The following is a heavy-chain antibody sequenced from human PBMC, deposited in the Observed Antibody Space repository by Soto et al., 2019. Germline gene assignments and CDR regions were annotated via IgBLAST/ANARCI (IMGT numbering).Heavy chain of an antibody. J-gene: IGHJ6*03. Sequence: ASVKVSCKVSGYTLTELSMHWVRQAPGKGLEWMGGFNPDDGETIYAQKFQGRVTMTEDTSISTAYMELSSLRSEDTAVYYCARVGSGYDFNYYYYMDVWGKGTTLTVSS. CDR1: GYTLTELS. CDR3: ARVGSGYDFNYYYYMDV. D-gene: IGHD5-12*01. CDR2: FNPDDGET. V-gene: IGHV1-24*01.